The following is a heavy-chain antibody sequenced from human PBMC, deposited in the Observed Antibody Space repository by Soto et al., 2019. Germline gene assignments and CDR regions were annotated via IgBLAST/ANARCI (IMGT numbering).Heavy chain of an antibody. CDR2: IYTSGST. V-gene: IGHV4-4*07. Sequence: SETLSLTCTVSGGFISSYYWSWIRQPAGKGLEWIGRIYTSGSTNYNPSLKSRVTMSVDTSKNQFSLKLSSVTAADTAVYYCARVGGIAAAGIYYYYYYGMDVWCQGTTVTVSS. J-gene: IGHJ6*02. D-gene: IGHD6-13*01. CDR3: ARVGGIAAAGIYYYYYYGMDV. CDR1: GGFISSYY.